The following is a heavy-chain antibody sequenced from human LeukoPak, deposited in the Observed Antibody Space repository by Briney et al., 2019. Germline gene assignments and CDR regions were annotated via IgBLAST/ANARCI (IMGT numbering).Heavy chain of an antibody. CDR2: LKEDGGEE. V-gene: IGHV3-7*01. Sequence: GGSLRLSCRGSGFTFSSYWMTWVRQAPGKGLEWVANLKEDGGEENFVDSVKGRFTISRDNAKNSLYLQMNSLRAEDTAVYYCAKASDYGGNLYYFDYWGQGTLVTVSS. CDR1: GFTFSSYW. CDR3: AKASDYGGNLYYFDY. D-gene: IGHD4-23*01. J-gene: IGHJ4*02.